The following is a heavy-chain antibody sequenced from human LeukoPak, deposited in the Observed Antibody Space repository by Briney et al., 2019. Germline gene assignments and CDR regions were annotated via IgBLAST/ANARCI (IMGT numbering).Heavy chain of an antibody. D-gene: IGHD6-6*01. V-gene: IGHV3-43*02. J-gene: IGHJ4*02. Sequence: GGSLRLSCAASGFTFENYAMHWVRQAPGKGLEWVSLISGDGGSTYYADSVKGRFTTSRDNSKNSLYLQMNSLRTEDTALYYCASPVYSSSFGLDHWGQGTLVTVSS. CDR1: GFTFENYA. CDR3: ASPVYSSSFGLDH. CDR2: ISGDGGST.